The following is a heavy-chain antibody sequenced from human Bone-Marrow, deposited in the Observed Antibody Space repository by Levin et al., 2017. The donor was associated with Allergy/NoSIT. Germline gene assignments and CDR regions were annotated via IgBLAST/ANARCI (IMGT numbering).Heavy chain of an antibody. CDR1: GFTFSSYG. Sequence: GGSLRLSCAASGFTFSSYGMHWVRQAPGKGLEWVAVIWYDGSNKYYADSVKGRFTISGDNSKNTLYLQMNSLRAEDTAVYYCARDGGTRISYYGMDVWGQGTTVTVSS. V-gene: IGHV3-33*01. CDR3: ARDGGTRISYYGMDV. CDR2: IWYDGSNK. J-gene: IGHJ6*02. D-gene: IGHD1-1*01.